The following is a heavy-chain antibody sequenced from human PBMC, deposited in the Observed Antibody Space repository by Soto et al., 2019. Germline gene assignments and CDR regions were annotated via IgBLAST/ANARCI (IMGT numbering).Heavy chain of an antibody. V-gene: IGHV4-30-2*01. CDR2: IYHSGST. D-gene: IGHD4-4*01. Sequence: SETLSLTCAVSCGSISSCGYSWSWIRQPPGKGLEWIGYIYHSGSTYYNPSLKSRVTISVDRSKNQFSLKLSSVTAADTAVYYCAREPIYSNYGFGRGFYYWGQGTLVTVS. CDR1: CGSISSCGYS. CDR3: AREPIYSNYGFGRGFYY. J-gene: IGHJ4*02.